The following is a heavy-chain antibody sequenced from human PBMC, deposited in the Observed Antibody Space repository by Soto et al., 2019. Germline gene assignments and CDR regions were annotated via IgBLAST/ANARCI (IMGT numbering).Heavy chain of an antibody. D-gene: IGHD5-12*01. Sequence: QVQLVQSGAEVKKPGASVKVSCKASGYTFEDYGITWVRQAPGQGLEWMGWISDYKVNANYAQKLVGRVTMTIDTSTRTAYMEMRRLRSDDTAVYYWARDVVDIEMVLSYSGMEVWGQGNTVTVSS. V-gene: IGHV1-18*04. J-gene: IGHJ6*02. CDR2: ISDYKVNA. CDR1: GYTFEDYG. CDR3: ARDVVDIEMVLSYSGMEV.